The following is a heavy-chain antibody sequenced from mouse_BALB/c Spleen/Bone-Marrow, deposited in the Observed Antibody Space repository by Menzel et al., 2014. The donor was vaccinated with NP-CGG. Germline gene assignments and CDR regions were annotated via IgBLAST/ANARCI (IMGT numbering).Heavy chain of an antibody. Sequence: QVQLQQSGAELVMPGASVKMSCKASGHTFTDYWMHWVKQRPGQGLEWIGAIDTSDSYTSYNQKFKGKATLTVDESSSTAYMQLSSLTSDDSAVYYCARSDYRFDPLPYWGQGTLVTVSA. CDR1: GHTFTDYW. V-gene: IGHV1-69*01. D-gene: IGHD2-14*01. CDR3: ARSDYRFDPLPY. J-gene: IGHJ3*01. CDR2: IDTSDSYT.